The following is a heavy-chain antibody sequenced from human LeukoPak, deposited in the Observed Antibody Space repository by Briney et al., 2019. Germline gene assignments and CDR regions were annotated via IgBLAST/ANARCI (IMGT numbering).Heavy chain of an antibody. V-gene: IGHV1-8*01. CDR3: ARAYSRRNAVYAFDI. Sequence: ASVKVSCKASGYTFTSYDINWVRQATGQGLEWMGWMNPNSGNTGYAQKFQGRVTMTRDTSISTAYMELRSLRSEDTAVYYCARAYSRRNAVYAFDIWGQGTMVTVSS. D-gene: IGHD2-15*01. CDR2: MNPNSGNT. CDR1: GYTFTSYD. J-gene: IGHJ3*02.